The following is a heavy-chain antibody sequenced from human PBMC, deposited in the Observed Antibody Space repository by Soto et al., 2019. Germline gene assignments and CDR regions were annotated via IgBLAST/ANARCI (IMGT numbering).Heavy chain of an antibody. D-gene: IGHD3-22*01. CDR3: AKGIGYFDGSAK. CDR2: IPFDGRSQ. J-gene: IGHJ4*02. Sequence: PGGSLRLSCAASGFSFSNYDMHWVRQAPGKGLEWVAVIPFDGRSQDYAAFVKGRFTISRDNSKNTVYLQMNSLRAEDTAAYYCAKGIGYFDGSAKWGQGTLVTVSS. CDR1: GFSFSNYD. V-gene: IGHV3-30*18.